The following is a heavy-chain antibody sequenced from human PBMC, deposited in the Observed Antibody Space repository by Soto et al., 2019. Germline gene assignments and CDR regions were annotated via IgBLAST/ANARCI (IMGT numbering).Heavy chain of an antibody. V-gene: IGHV2-5*02. CDR3: AHKGYCSGGSCYGTGTYFDY. CDR1: GFSLSTSGVG. J-gene: IGHJ4*02. D-gene: IGHD2-15*01. Sequence: SGPTLVNPTQTLTLTCTFSGFSLSTSGVGVGWIRQPPGKALEWLALIYWDDDKRYSPSLKSRLTITKDTSKNQVVLTMTNMGPVDTATYYCAHKGYCSGGSCYGTGTYFDYWGQGTLVTVSS. CDR2: IYWDDDK.